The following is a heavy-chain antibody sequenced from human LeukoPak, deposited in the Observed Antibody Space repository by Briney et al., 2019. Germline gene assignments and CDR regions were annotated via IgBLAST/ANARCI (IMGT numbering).Heavy chain of an antibody. V-gene: IGHV3-74*01. CDR2: INGDGSWT. Sequence: GGSLRLSCAASGNYWMHWVRQAPGKGLVWVSYINGDGSWTTYADSVKGRFTISKDSSKTILYLQMNSLRAEDAAVYFCAKGSAAGRPYYFDYWGQGTLVTVSS. CDR3: AKGSAAGRPYYFDY. CDR1: GNYW. D-gene: IGHD6-25*01. J-gene: IGHJ4*02.